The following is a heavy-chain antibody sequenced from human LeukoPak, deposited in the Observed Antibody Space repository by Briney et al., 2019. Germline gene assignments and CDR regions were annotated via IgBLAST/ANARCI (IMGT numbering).Heavy chain of an antibody. CDR2: ISSSSSTI. J-gene: IGHJ4*02. CDR1: GFTFSSYS. CDR3: ARFVWLQLY. Sequence: PGGSLRLSCAASGFTFSSYSMNWVRQAPGKGLEWVSYISSSSSTIYYADSVEGRFTISRDNAKNSLYLQMNSLRAEDTAVYYCARFVWLQLYWGQGTLVTVSS. D-gene: IGHD5-24*01. V-gene: IGHV3-48*04.